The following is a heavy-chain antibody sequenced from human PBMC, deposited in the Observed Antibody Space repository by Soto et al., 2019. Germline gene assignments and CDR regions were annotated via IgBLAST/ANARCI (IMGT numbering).Heavy chain of an antibody. CDR2: IYYSGTT. CDR1: GYSISSSNW. CDR3: ARHKVRWLQFDY. V-gene: IGHV4-28*01. D-gene: IGHD5-12*01. Sequence: PSETLSLTCAVSGYSISSSNWWGWIRQPPGKGLEWIGYIYYSGTTYYNPSLKSRVTMSVDTSKNQFSLKLSSVTAADTAVYYCARHKVRWLQFDYWGQGTLVTVSS. J-gene: IGHJ4*02.